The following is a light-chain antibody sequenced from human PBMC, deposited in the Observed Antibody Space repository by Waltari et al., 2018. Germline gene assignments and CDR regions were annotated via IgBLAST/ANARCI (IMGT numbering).Light chain of an antibody. Sequence: SYVVTQSPSVSVAPGETARITCGGDNIGSKSVHWYQQRPGQAPVLVISYDSDRPSGIPARFSGSNSGNTATLTISWVEAEDEADYDCLVWHSTIDHQGVFGGGTKLTVL. CDR3: LVWHSTIDHQGV. CDR2: YDS. CDR1: NIGSKS. V-gene: IGLV3-21*04. J-gene: IGLJ2*01.